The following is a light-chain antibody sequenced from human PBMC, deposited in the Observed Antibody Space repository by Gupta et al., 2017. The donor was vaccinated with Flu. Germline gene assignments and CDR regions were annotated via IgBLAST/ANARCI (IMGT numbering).Light chain of an antibody. CDR3: QQYSSYSGT. J-gene: IGKJ3*01. V-gene: IGKV1-5*03. CDR2: QAS. CDR1: ESISTW. Sequence: DIQMSQSPSTLSASVGDRVTITCRASESISTWLAWYQQKPGRAPKLLIYQASNLESGVPSRFIGSGSGTEFTLTISSRQPDDVATYYCQQYSSYSGTFGPGTKVDIK.